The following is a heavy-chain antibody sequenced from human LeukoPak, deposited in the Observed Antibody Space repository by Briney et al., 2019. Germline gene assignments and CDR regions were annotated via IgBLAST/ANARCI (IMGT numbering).Heavy chain of an antibody. Sequence: AGGSLRLSCAASGFTFDDYAMHWVRHAPGKGLEWVSGISWNSGSIGYADSVKGRFTISRDNAKNSLYLQMNSLRAEDTALYYCAKDIRAGTTGGEGFDYWGQGTLVTVSS. J-gene: IGHJ4*02. CDR2: ISWNSGSI. D-gene: IGHD1-1*01. CDR1: GFTFDDYA. V-gene: IGHV3-9*01. CDR3: AKDIRAGTTGGEGFDY.